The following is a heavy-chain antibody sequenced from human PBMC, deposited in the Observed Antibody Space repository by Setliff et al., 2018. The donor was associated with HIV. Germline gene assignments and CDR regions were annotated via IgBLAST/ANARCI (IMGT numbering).Heavy chain of an antibody. D-gene: IGHD3-16*01. Sequence: PSETLSLTCAVSGYSISSGYYWGWIRQPPGKGLEWIGSIYHSGSTYYNPSLKSRLSISIDTSKNRFSLEVASVTAADTAVYYCVRERRWLQEYYYYMDVWGNGTTVTVSS. CDR3: VRERRWLQEYYYYMDV. J-gene: IGHJ6*04. CDR2: IYHSGST. V-gene: IGHV4-38-2*02. CDR1: GYSISSGYY.